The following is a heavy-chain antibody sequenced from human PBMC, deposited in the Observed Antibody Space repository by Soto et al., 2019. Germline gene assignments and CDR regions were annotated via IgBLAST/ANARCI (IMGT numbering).Heavy chain of an antibody. CDR3: ATRSQRADWLLFHY. D-gene: IGHD3-9*01. CDR2: FDPEDGET. CDR1: GYTLTELS. J-gene: IGHJ4*02. Sequence: QVQLVQSGAEVKKPGASVKVSCKVSGYTLTELSMHWVRQAPGKGLEWMGGFDPEDGETIYTQKFQGRVTMTEHTCTDTAYMELSSLRSEYTAVYYWATRSQRADWLLFHYWGQGTLVTVSS. V-gene: IGHV1-24*01.